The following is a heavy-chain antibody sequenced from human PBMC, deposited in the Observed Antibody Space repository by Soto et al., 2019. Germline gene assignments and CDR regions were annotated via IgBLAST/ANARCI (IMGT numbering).Heavy chain of an antibody. CDR2: IKQDGSEK. V-gene: IGHV3-7*01. D-gene: IGHD6-13*01. CDR1: GFTFSSYW. Sequence: LRLSCAASGFTFSSYWMSWVRQAPGKGLEWVANIKQDGSEKYYVDSVKGRFTISRDNAKNSLYLQMNSLRAEDTAVYYCARDGTAAAGTRFDYWGQGTLVTVSS. CDR3: ARDGTAAAGTRFDY. J-gene: IGHJ4*02.